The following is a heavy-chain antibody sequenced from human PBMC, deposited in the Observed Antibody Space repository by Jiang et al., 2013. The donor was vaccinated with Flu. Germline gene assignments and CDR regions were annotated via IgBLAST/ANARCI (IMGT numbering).Heavy chain of an antibody. CDR1: TFSTAW. V-gene: IGHV3-7*03. Sequence: TFSTAWMYWVRQAPGKGLEWVAYIRPDGSDKDYVDSVKGRFTSSRDNAKNSLYLQMNSLRAEDTAVYYCARGSQWQLDCWGQGTLVTVSS. D-gene: IGHD1-26*01. CDR2: IRPDGSDK. CDR3: ARGSQWQLDC. J-gene: IGHJ4*02.